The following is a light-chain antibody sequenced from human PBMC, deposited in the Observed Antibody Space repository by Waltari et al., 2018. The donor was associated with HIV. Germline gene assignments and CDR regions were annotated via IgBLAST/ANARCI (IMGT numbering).Light chain of an antibody. Sequence: QSVPTQPPSASGTPGQRVAISCSGSNSNIGSNFVYWYKPLPGTAPKLLNYKDRRRRSGVPERFSASKAGSSSSLAISGLRSEDEAEYYCATWDYILSGYLFGTGTKVTVL. CDR2: KDR. CDR3: ATWDYILSGYL. V-gene: IGLV1-47*01. CDR1: NSNIGSNF. J-gene: IGLJ1*01.